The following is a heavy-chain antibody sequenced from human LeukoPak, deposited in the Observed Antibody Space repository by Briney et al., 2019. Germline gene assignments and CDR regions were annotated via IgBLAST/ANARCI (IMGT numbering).Heavy chain of an antibody. D-gene: IGHD4-17*01. CDR2: IFHSGST. J-gene: IGHJ4*02. CDR3: ARDRHYGDYVGRSDYFDY. Sequence: PSETPSLICTVSGYSHNRGYYWGLVRQPPRKGVGWVWGIFHSGSTYYNPSLSSRVTISVDTSKNQFSLKLSSVTAADTAVYYCARDRHYGDYVGRSDYFDYWGQGTLVTVSS. CDR1: GYSHNRGYY. V-gene: IGHV4-38-2*02.